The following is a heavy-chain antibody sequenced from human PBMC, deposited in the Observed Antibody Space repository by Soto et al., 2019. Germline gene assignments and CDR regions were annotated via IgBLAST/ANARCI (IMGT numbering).Heavy chain of an antibody. CDR3: AKDRLAGNFDY. J-gene: IGHJ4*02. CDR1: GFTFTRRG. Sequence: GGSLRLSCVASGFTFTRRGMSWVRQAPGKGLEWVATISATGGSTYYADSVKGRFTISRDNSKNTLYLQMNGLRVEDTAVYYCAKDRLAGNFDYWGQGTQVTVSS. CDR2: ISATGGST. V-gene: IGHV3-23*01.